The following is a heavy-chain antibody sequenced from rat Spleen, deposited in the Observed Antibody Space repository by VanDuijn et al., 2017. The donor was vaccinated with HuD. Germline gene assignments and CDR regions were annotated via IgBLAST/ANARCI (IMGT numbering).Heavy chain of an antibody. CDR1: GFTFSTYG. J-gene: IGHJ2*01. Sequence: EVQLVESGGGLVQPGRSLKLSCATSGFTFSTYGMAWVRQAPTKGLEWVASITNSGGSTYYRDSVKGRFTISRDNAKSTLYLQMDSLRSEDTATYYCARHSGGPFDYWGQGVMVTVSS. CDR2: ITNSGGST. CDR3: ARHSGGPFDY. D-gene: IGHD1-1*01. V-gene: IGHV5S13*01.